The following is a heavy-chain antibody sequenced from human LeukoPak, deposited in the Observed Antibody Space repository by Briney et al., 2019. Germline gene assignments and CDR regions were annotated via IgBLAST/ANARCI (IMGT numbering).Heavy chain of an antibody. CDR2: FDPENGEI. V-gene: IGHV1-24*01. CDR1: GYTLSELA. D-gene: IGHD6-25*01. Sequence: ASVKVSCKGSGYTLSELAMHWVRQTPGKGLEWMGGFDPENGEIIYAKNFQGRITMTEDPSTDTAYMDLSNLRSDDTAVYYCAAIAAAGTLDYWGQGTQVSVSP. J-gene: IGHJ4*02. CDR3: AAIAAAGTLDY.